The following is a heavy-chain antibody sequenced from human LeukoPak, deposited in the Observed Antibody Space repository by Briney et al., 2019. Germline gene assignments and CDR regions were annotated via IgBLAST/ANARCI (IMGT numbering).Heavy chain of an antibody. CDR1: GGSISSYH. J-gene: IGHJ4*02. D-gene: IGHD2-15*01. CDR2: IYTSGST. V-gene: IGHV4-4*08. Sequence: SETLSLTCTVSGGSISSYHWSWIRQPPGKGLEWIGYIYTSGSTNYNPSLKSRVTISVDTSKNQFSLKLSSVTAADTAVYYCARGPTYCSSSSCLQGEWGQGTLVTVSS. CDR3: ARGPTYCSSSSCLQGE.